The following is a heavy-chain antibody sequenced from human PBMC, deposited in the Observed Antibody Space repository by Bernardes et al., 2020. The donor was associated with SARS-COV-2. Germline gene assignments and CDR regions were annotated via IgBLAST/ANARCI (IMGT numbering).Heavy chain of an antibody. CDR3: AMYPPAPNGYYFDY. J-gene: IGHJ4*02. CDR1: GYTLTELS. D-gene: IGHD2-8*01. Sequence: ASVKVSCKVSGYTLTELSMHWVRQAPGKGLEWMGGFDPEDGETIYAQKFQGRVTMTEDTSTDTAYMELSSLRSEDTAVYYCAMYPPAPNGYYFDYWGQGTLVTVSS. CDR2: FDPEDGET. V-gene: IGHV1-24*01.